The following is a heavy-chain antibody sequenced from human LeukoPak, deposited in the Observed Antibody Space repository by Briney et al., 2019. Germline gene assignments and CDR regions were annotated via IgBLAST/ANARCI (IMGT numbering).Heavy chain of an antibody. CDR1: GGSFSTYY. D-gene: IGHD2-21*02. CDR3: ARGGFYCGGDCYVDY. J-gene: IGHJ4*02. V-gene: IGHV4-34*01. CDR2: INHSGST. Sequence: SETLSLTCAVYGGSFSTYYWSWIRQPPGKGLDGIGEINHSGSTNYNPPLKSRVTISVDTSKNQFSLQLSSVTAADTAVYYCARGGFYCGGDCYVDYWGQGTLVTVSS.